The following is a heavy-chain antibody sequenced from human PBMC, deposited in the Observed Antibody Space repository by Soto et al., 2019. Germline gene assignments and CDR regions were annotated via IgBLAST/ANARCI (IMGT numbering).Heavy chain of an antibody. Sequence: GGSLRLSCAASGFTFSSYGMHWVRQAPGKGLEWVAVISYDGSNKYYADSVKGRFTISRDNSKNTLYLQMNSLRAEDTAVYYCAKDGATVTTNYYYYYGMDVWGQGTTVTVSS. CDR3: AKDGATVTTNYYYYYGMDV. V-gene: IGHV3-30*18. CDR2: ISYDGSNK. CDR1: GFTFSSYG. D-gene: IGHD4-17*01. J-gene: IGHJ6*02.